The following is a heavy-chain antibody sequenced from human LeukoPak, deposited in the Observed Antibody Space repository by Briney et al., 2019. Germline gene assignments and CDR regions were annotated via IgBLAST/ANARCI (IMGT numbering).Heavy chain of an antibody. D-gene: IGHD5-12*01. CDR2: IRSKANSYAT. CDR1: GFTFSGSA. J-gene: IGHJ4*02. V-gene: IGHV3-73*01. Sequence: GGSLRLSCAASGFTFSGSAMHWVRQASGKGLEWVGRIRSKANSYATAYAASVKGRFTISRDDSKNTAYLQMISLKTEDTAVYYCARDNSDIVPYFDYWGQGTLVTVSS. CDR3: ARDNSDIVPYFDY.